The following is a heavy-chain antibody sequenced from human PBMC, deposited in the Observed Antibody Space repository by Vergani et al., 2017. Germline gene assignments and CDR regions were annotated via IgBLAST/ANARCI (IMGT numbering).Heavy chain of an antibody. CDR3: ASGYYDSSATDAFDI. J-gene: IGHJ3*02. CDR2: IFHTGTT. CDR1: GESLSGNYW. D-gene: IGHD3-22*01. Sequence: QVQLQESGPGLVKPPGTLSLTCSVSGESLSGNYWWSWVRQPPGKGLEWIGKIFHTGTTSFNPSLKSRATISMDQSKNQFSLKLNSVTAADTAVYYCASGYYDSSATDAFDIWGQGTMVTVSS. V-gene: IGHV4-4*03.